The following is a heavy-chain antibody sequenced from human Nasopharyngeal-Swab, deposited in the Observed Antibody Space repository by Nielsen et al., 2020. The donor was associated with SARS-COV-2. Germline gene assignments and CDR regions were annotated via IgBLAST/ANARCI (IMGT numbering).Heavy chain of an antibody. CDR3: ARDVKIHITGTFDY. J-gene: IGHJ4*02. D-gene: IGHD1-20*01. CDR2: IIPIFGTA. V-gene: IGHV1-69*13. CDR1: GGTFSRHG. Sequence: SVKVSCKASGGTFSRHGISWVRQAPGQGLEWMGGIIPIFGTANYAQKFQGRVTITADESTSTVYMELSSLRSEDTAIYYCARDVKIHITGTFDYWGQGTLVTVSS.